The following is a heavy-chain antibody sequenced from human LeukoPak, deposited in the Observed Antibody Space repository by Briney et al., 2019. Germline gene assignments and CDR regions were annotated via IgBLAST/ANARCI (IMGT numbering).Heavy chain of an antibody. CDR2: IYTSGST. CDR1: GGSISSYY. CDR3: ARVIVVVPAARASPGVYYMDV. J-gene: IGHJ6*03. V-gene: IGHV4-4*07. D-gene: IGHD2-2*01. Sequence: SETLSLTCTVSGGSISSYYWSWIRQPAGKGLEWIGRIYTSGSTNYNPSLKSRVTMSVDTSKNQFSLKLSSVTAADTAVYYCARVIVVVPAARASPGVYYMDVWGKGTTVTVSS.